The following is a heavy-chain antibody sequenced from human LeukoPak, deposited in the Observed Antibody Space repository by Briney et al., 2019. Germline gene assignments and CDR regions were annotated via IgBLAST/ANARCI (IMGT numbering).Heavy chain of an antibody. CDR1: GGSIRSYY. V-gene: IGHV4-59*12. Sequence: SSETLSLTCTVSGGSIRSYYWSWIRQPPGKGLEWIGYIYYSGTTNYNPSLRSRVTISSDTSKNQFSLNLSSVTAADTALYYCARDRPDYGDYELGDAFDIWGQGTVVTVSS. D-gene: IGHD4-17*01. CDR3: ARDRPDYGDYELGDAFDI. J-gene: IGHJ3*02. CDR2: IYYSGTT.